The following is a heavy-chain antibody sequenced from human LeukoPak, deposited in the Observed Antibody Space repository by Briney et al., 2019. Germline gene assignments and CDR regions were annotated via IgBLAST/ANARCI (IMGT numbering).Heavy chain of an antibody. CDR1: GFTFSSYA. D-gene: IGHD3-3*01. Sequence: SGGSLRLSCAASGFTFSSYAMSWVRQAPGKGLEWVSAISASGGSTYYADSVKGRFTISRDNSKNTLYLQMNSLRAEDTAVYYCARFAGGAPYYDFWSGYSYFDYWGQGTLVTVSS. V-gene: IGHV3-23*01. CDR2: ISASGGST. CDR3: ARFAGGAPYYDFWSGYSYFDY. J-gene: IGHJ4*02.